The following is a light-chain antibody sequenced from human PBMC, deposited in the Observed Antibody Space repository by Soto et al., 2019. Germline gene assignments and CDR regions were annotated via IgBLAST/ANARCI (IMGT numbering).Light chain of an antibody. CDR1: RSEVGGYNY. V-gene: IGLV2-14*01. CDR3: SSYTSSSTYV. J-gene: IGLJ1*01. Sequence: QSALTNPASVSGPLGRWTTFSSPGTRSEVGGYNYVSWYQQHPGKAPKLMIYEVSNRPSGVSNRFSGSKSGNTASLTISGLQAEDEADYYCSSYTSSSTYVFGTGTKLTVL. CDR2: EVS.